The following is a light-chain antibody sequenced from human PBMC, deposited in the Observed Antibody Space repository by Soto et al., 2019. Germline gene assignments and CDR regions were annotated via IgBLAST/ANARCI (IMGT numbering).Light chain of an antibody. Sequence: VLTQPPSVSRAPGQTVAIPCTGTSSSSGPGFDLHCYQQLPGTAPNLVIYGKTIRPSGLPDRFSGSRSGSSASLVITGLRAEDEADYYCQSYDSSLTGAVFGTWTKVTVL. CDR1: SSSSGPGFD. V-gene: IGLV1-40*01. CDR3: QSYDSSLTGAV. CDR2: GKT. J-gene: IGLJ1*01.